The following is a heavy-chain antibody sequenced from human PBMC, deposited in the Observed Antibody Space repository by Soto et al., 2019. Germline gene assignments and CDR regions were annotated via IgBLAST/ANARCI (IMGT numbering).Heavy chain of an antibody. D-gene: IGHD2-2*01. CDR1: GGSISSDDYY. V-gene: IGHV4-30-4*01. CDR2: IYYTGST. Sequence: PSETLSLTCTVSGGSISSDDYYWSWIRQPPGKGLEWVGYIYYTGSTNYNPSLKSRVTISVDTSKNQFSLKLTSVSAADTAVYYCARDRTNSPDFFDFWGQGHWVTVPS. J-gene: IGHJ4*02. CDR3: ARDRTNSPDFFDF.